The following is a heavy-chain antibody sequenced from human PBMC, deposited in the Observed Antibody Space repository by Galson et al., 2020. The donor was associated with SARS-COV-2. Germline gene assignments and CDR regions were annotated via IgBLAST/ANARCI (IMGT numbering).Heavy chain of an antibody. V-gene: IGHV4-61*02. D-gene: IGHD2-2*02. CDR2: IYPNTGTT. CDR3: ARGVTSLRGRAIGFWYFDL. J-gene: IGHJ2*01. CDR1: GVPLTNGSYY. Sequence: SETLSLTCSVSGVPLTNGSYYWSWVRQSAGKGLEWIGRIYPNTGTTLYNPSLESRVTISADTSRSHFSLTLDSMTAADTAVYFCARGVTSLRGRAIGFWYFDLWGRGSLVTVSS.